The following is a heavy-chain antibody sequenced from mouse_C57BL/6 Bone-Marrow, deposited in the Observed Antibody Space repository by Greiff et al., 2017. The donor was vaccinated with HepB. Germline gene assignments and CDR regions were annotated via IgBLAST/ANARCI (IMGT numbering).Heavy chain of an antibody. CDR1: GYTFTSYW. V-gene: IGHV1-61*01. J-gene: IGHJ4*01. Sequence: QVQLQQPGAELVRPGSSVKLSCKASGYTFTSYWMDWVKQRPGQGLEWIGNIYPSDSETHYNQKFKDKATLTVDKSSSTAYMQLSSLTSEDSAVYYSATSAGPYAMDYWGQGTSVTVSS. D-gene: IGHD1-2*01. CDR2: IYPSDSET. CDR3: ATSAGPYAMDY.